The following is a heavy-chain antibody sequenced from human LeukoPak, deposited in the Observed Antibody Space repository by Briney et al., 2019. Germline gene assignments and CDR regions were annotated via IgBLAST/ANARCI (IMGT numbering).Heavy chain of an antibody. Sequence: GGSLRLSCAASDSMSRRFNMNWVRQAPGKGLEWVSYISDDSSTIHYADSVKGRFTISRDNAENSLYLQMNSLRAEDTAVYYCARGGYNYGSVFDYWGQGTLVTVSS. D-gene: IGHD5-18*01. J-gene: IGHJ4*02. CDR2: ISDDSSTI. CDR3: ARGGYNYGSVFDY. V-gene: IGHV3-48*01. CDR1: DSMSRRFN.